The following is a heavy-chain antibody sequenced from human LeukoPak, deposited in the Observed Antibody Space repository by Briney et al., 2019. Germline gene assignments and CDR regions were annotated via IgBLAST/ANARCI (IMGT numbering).Heavy chain of an antibody. CDR1: GGSISSSNW. V-gene: IGHV4-4*02. J-gene: IGHJ5*02. CDR2: IYHSGST. D-gene: IGHD3-3*01. Sequence: SETLSLTCAVSGGSISSSNWWSWVRQPPGKGLEWIGEIYHSGSTNYNPSLKSRVTISVDTSKNQFSLKLSSVTAADTAVYYCARQRDYDFWSGPNWFDPWGQGTLVTVSS. CDR3: ARQRDYDFWSGPNWFDP.